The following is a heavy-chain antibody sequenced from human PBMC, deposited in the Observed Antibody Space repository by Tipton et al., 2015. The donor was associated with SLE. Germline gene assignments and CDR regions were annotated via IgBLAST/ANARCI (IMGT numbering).Heavy chain of an antibody. CDR1: GGSISSYY. CDR2: IYTSGST. J-gene: IGHJ4*02. CDR3: ARGGVVTLTQFDY. V-gene: IGHV4-4*08. Sequence: TLSLTCTVSGGSISSYYWSWIRQPPGKGLEWIGYIYTSGSTNYNPSLKSRVTISVDTSKNQVSLNLSSVTAADTAVYYCARGGVVTLTQFDYWGQGTQVTVSS. D-gene: IGHD3-10*01.